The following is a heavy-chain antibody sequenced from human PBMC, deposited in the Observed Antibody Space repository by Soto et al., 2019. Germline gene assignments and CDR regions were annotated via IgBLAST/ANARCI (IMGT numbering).Heavy chain of an antibody. CDR3: ASRYTPTPRTGIAGAD. CDR1: GGTFSSYT. Sequence: QVQLVQSGAEVKKPGSSVKVSCKASGGTFSSYTMSWVRQAPGQGLEWMGRIIPILGIANCSEKSQGRVTIAADKSTSTAYMEQSSLRSEDTAAYYCASRYTPTPRTGIAGADWGQGTLVTVSS. V-gene: IGHV1-69*02. CDR2: IIPILGIA. D-gene: IGHD6-13*01. J-gene: IGHJ4*02.